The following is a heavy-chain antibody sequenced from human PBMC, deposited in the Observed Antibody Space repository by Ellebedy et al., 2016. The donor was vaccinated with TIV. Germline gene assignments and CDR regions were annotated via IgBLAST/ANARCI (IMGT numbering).Heavy chain of an antibody. CDR3: ARPRSPYYDPTYFDY. D-gene: IGHD3-3*01. J-gene: IGHJ4*02. CDR2: IYPGDSDT. CDR1: GYMFSTYW. Sequence: GESLKISCEGSGYMFSTYWIAWVRQMPGKGLEWMGIIYPGDSDTTYSPSFEGQVSISVDKSITTAYLQWSGLKASDTARYYCARPRSPYYDPTYFDYWGQGTLVTVSS. V-gene: IGHV5-51*01.